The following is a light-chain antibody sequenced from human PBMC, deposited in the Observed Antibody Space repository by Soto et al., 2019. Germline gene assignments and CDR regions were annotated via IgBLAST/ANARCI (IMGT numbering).Light chain of an antibody. Sequence: DIVMTQSPDSLAVSLGERATINCKSSQSVLYSSNTKNYLAWYQLKPGQPPKLLIYWASTRESGVPDRFSGRGSGTDFTLTISSLQAEDVAVYYCQQYHSSWTFGQGTKVESK. J-gene: IGKJ1*01. CDR3: QQYHSSWT. CDR2: WAS. CDR1: QSVLYSSNTKNY. V-gene: IGKV4-1*01.